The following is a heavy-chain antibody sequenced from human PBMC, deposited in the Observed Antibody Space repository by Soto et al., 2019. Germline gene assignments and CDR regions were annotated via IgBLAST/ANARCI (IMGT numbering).Heavy chain of an antibody. Sequence: SLRLSCAASGFTFSSYWMSWVRQAPGKGLEWVANIKQDGSEKYYVDSVKGRFTISRDNAKNSLYLQMNSLRAEDTAVYYCAREDGEAVAGDYYFDYWGQGTLVTVSS. D-gene: IGHD6-19*01. CDR1: GFTFSSYW. J-gene: IGHJ4*02. CDR2: IKQDGSEK. CDR3: AREDGEAVAGDYYFDY. V-gene: IGHV3-7*05.